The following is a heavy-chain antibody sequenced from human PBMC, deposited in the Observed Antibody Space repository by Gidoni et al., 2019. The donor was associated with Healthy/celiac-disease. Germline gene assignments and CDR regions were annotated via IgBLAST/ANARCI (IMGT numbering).Heavy chain of an antibody. J-gene: IGHJ4*02. CDR3: ARGRYHWGY. D-gene: IGHD2-2*01. Sequence: LKSRVTISVDTSKNQFSLKLSSVTAADTAVYYCARGRYHWGYWGQGTLVTVSS. V-gene: IGHV4-34*01.